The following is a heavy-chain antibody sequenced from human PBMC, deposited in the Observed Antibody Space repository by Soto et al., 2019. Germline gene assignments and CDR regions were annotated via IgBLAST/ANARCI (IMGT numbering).Heavy chain of an antibody. CDR3: ARATSHYYGSGSFHYYYYGMDV. CDR2: ISSSGSTI. J-gene: IGHJ6*02. D-gene: IGHD3-10*01. Sequence: GGSLRLSCAASGFTFSSYEMNWVRQAPGKGLEWVSYISSSGSTIYYADSVKGRFTISRDNAKNSLYLQMNSLRAEDTAVYYCARATSHYYGSGSFHYYYYGMDVWGQGTTVTVSS. V-gene: IGHV3-48*03. CDR1: GFTFSSYE.